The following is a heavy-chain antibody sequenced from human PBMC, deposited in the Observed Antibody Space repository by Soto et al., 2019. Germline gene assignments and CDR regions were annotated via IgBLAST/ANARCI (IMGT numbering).Heavy chain of an antibody. CDR2: ISAKNGNI. CDR3: TREYGSITSQEFDY. CDR1: GYTFTSYG. Sequence: QVQLVQSGGDVKKPGASVKVSCKASGYTFTSYGFSWVRQAPGQGLEWMGWISAKNGNINYAEKFQGRVTMTTDTSTTTAYMELRSLRFDDTAVYYCTREYGSITSQEFDYWGQGTLVTVSS. D-gene: IGHD3-10*01. V-gene: IGHV1-18*01. J-gene: IGHJ4*02.